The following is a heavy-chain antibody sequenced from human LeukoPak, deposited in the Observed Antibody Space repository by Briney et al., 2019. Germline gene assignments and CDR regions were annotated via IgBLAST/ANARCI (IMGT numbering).Heavy chain of an antibody. CDR3: ARGDSSGWYSYYYYGMDV. Sequence: ASVKVSCKASGYTFTSYGISWVRQAPGQGLEWMGWISAYNGNTNYAQKLQGRVTMTTDTPTSTAYMELRSLRSDDTAVYYCARGDSSGWYSYYYYGMDVWGQGTTVTVSS. CDR1: GYTFTSYG. J-gene: IGHJ6*02. D-gene: IGHD6-19*01. CDR2: ISAYNGNT. V-gene: IGHV1-18*01.